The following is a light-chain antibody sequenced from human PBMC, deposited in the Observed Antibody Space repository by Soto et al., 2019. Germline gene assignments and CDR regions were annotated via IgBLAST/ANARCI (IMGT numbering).Light chain of an antibody. J-gene: IGLJ1*01. CDR2: DVS. CDR1: SSDVSSYNY. V-gene: IGLV2-14*03. CDR3: SSYTTSNTRQIV. Sequence: QSVLTQPASVSGSPGRSITISCTGTSSDVSSYNYVSWYQHHPGKAPKLIIYDVSNRPSGVSIRFSGSKSDNTASLSISGLQPEDEADYHCSSYTTSNTRQIVFGTGTKVTVL.